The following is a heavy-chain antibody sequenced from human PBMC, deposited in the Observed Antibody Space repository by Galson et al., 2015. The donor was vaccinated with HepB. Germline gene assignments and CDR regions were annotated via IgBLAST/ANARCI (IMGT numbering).Heavy chain of an antibody. Sequence: SLRLSCAASGFTFSSYSMNWVRQAPGKGLEWVSSISSSSSYIYYADSVKGRFTISRDNAKNSLYLQMNSLRAEDTAVYYCARDLKSRYYYGSGRHMGGPYYFDYWGQGTLVTVSS. D-gene: IGHD3-10*01. CDR2: ISSSSSYI. CDR1: GFTFSSYS. V-gene: IGHV3-21*01. J-gene: IGHJ4*02. CDR3: ARDLKSRYYYGSGRHMGGPYYFDY.